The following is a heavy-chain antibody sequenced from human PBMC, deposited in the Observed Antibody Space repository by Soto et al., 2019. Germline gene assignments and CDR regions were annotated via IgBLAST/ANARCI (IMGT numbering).Heavy chain of an antibody. V-gene: IGHV3-23*01. Sequence: DVQLLEAGGGLMKPGGSLRLSCAASGFTFRTYAMNWVRQAPGKGLEWISAISGSGSFTHYADSVRGRFTISRDNSQNQLYLQMNNLRGDDTAMYYCAKIPTGSGSSKFDYWGQGNQVTVSS. J-gene: IGHJ4*02. CDR1: GFTFRTYA. D-gene: IGHD3-10*01. CDR2: ISGSGSFT. CDR3: AKIPTGSGSSKFDY.